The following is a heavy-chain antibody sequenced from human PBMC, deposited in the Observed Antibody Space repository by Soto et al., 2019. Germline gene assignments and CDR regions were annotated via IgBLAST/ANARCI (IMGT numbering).Heavy chain of an antibody. CDR2: VKSRSDGGTT. CDR1: VFTFRNVW. D-gene: IGHD1-26*01. J-gene: IGHJ4*02. CDR3: TTAAGGMWGADY. V-gene: IGHV3-15*01. Sequence: WWSLRLSCAASVFTFRNVWMSWVRQAPGKGLEWVGRVKSRSDGGTTDYAAPVKGRFTVSRDDSQSTLSLQMDSLKIEDSAVYFCTTAAGGMWGADYWGQGTPVTVSS.